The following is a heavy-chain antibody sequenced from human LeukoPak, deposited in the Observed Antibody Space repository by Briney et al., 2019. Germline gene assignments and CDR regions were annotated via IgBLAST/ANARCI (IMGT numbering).Heavy chain of an antibody. CDR2: IIPILGIA. V-gene: IGHV1-69*04. Sequence: SVKVSCKASGGTFSSYAISWVRQAPGQGLEWMGRIIPILGIANYAQKFQGRVTITADKSTSTAYMELSSLRSEDTAVYYCAREFTVAARSNWFDPWGQGALVTVSS. CDR3: AREFTVAARSNWFDP. CDR1: GGTFSSYA. J-gene: IGHJ5*02. D-gene: IGHD6-19*01.